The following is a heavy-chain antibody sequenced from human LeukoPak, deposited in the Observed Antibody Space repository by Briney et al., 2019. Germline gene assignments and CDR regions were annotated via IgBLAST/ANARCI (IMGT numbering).Heavy chain of an antibody. CDR1: GYSFTSYW. Sequence: RGESLKISCKGSGYSFTSYWIGWVRQMPGKGLEWMGIIYPGDSDTGYSPSFQGQVTISADKSISTAYLQWSSLKASDTAMYYCARPYDLVALPSYYFDYWGQGTLVTVSS. V-gene: IGHV5-51*01. J-gene: IGHJ4*02. CDR2: IYPGDSDT. D-gene: IGHD3/OR15-3a*01. CDR3: ARPYDLVALPSYYFDY.